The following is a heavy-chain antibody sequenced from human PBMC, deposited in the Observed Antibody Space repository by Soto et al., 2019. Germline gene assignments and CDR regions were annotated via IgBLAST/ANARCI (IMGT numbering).Heavy chain of an antibody. J-gene: IGHJ6*02. CDR1: GGTFSRYA. V-gene: IGHV1-69*01. CDR2: IIPIFGTA. Sequence: QVQLVQSGAEVKKPGSSVKISCKASGGTFSRYAISWVRQAPGQGLEWMGGIIPIFGTANYAQTFQGRVTITADESTSTSYMELSGLRSEDTDVYYCARLPDVSHYYYYGMDVWGQGTTVTVSS. CDR3: ARLPDVSHYYYYGMDV.